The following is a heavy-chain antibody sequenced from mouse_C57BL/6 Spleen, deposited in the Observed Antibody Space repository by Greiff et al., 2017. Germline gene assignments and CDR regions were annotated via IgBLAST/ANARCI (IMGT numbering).Heavy chain of an antibody. D-gene: IGHD2-10*01. J-gene: IGHJ4*01. V-gene: IGHV1-19*01. CDR2: IHPNSGST. CDR1: GYTFTDYY. CDR3: ARSGLLRYAMDD. Sequence: VQLQQSGPVLVKPGASVKMSCKASGYTFTDYYMNWVKQSHGKSLEWIGMIHPNSGSTNYNEKFKSKATLTVDKSSSTAYMQLSSLTSEDSAVYYCARSGLLRYAMDDWGQGTSVTVSS.